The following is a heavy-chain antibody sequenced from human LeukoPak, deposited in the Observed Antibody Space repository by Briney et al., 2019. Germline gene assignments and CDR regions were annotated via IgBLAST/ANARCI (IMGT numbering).Heavy chain of an antibody. J-gene: IGHJ6*02. D-gene: IGHD2-2*01. CDR1: GYTFTSYD. V-gene: IGHV1-8*01. CDR2: MNPNSGNT. CDR3: AREVVPADDYYYYYGMDV. Sequence: ASVKVSCKASGYTFTSYDINWVRQATGQGLEWMGWMNPNSGNTGYAQKFQGRVTMTRNTSISTAYMELSSLRSEDTAVYYCAREVVPADDYYYYYGMDVWGRGTTVTVSS.